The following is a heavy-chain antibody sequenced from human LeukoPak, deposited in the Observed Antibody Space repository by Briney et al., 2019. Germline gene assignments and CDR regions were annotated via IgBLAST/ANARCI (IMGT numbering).Heavy chain of an antibody. D-gene: IGHD2-2*01. Sequence: SETLSLTCTVSGGSISSSSCHWGWIRQPPGKGLEWIGNIYYSGTTYYNRSLKSRFTMSVDTSKNQFSLKLSSVTAADTAVYYCARQYCSSTSCHDLDVWGKGTTVTVSS. CDR2: IYYSGTT. CDR1: GGSISSSSCH. CDR3: ARQYCSSTSCHDLDV. J-gene: IGHJ6*04. V-gene: IGHV4-39*01.